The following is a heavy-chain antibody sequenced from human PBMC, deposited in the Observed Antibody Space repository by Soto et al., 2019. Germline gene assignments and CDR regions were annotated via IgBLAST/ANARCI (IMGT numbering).Heavy chain of an antibody. V-gene: IGHV1-18*01. Sequence: QVHLVQSGAEVKKPGASVKVSCKASGYTFTSYGIFWVRQAPGQGLEWMGWISAYNGNTNYAQNFQGRVTMTTDTSTTTAYMELRSLRSDDTAVYYCAREGGSRYYDSSGSYWGQGTLVTVSS. CDR2: ISAYNGNT. J-gene: IGHJ4*02. D-gene: IGHD3-22*01. CDR1: GYTFTSYG. CDR3: AREGGSRYYDSSGSY.